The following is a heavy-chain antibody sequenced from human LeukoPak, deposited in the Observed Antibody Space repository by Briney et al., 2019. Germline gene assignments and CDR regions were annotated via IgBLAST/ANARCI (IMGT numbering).Heavy chain of an antibody. CDR2: IIPIFGTA. CDR1: GGTFSSYA. CDR3: AREEAFGVVIRDY. J-gene: IGHJ4*02. D-gene: IGHD3-3*01. V-gene: IGHV1-69*05. Sequence: GSSVKVSCKASGGTFSSYAISWVRQAPGQGLEWMGGIIPIFGTANYAQKFQGRVTITTDESTSTAYMELSSLRSEDTAVYYCAREEAFGVVIRDYWGQGTLVTVSS.